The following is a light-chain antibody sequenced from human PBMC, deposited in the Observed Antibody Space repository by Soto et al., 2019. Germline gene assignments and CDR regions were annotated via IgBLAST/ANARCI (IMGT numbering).Light chain of an antibody. V-gene: IGKV1-5*03. CDR1: QSIKNW. Sequence: DIQMTQSPSTLSASVGDRVTTTCRASQSIKNWLAWYQQKPGEAPKLLIYKASTLESGVPSRFSGSGSGTDFTLTISRLEPEDFAVYYCQQYGSSGTFGQGTKVDIK. CDR2: KAS. J-gene: IGKJ1*01. CDR3: QQYGSSGT.